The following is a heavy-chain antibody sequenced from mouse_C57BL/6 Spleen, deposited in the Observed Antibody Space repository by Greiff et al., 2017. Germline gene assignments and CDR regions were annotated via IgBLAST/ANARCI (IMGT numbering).Heavy chain of an antibody. J-gene: IGHJ2*01. V-gene: IGHV5-9-1*02. CDR1: GFTFSSYA. CDR3: TRDQSSYDYFDY. CDR2: ISSGGDYI. Sequence: EVEVVESGEGLVKPGGSLKLSCAASGFTFSSYAMSWVRQTPEKRLEWVAYISSGGDYIYYADTVKGRFTISRDNARNTLYLQMSSLKSEDTAMYYCTRDQSSYDYFDYWGQGTTLTVSS. D-gene: IGHD1-1*01.